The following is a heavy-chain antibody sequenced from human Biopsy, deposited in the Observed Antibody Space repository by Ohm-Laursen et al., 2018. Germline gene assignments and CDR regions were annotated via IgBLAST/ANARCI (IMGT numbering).Heavy chain of an antibody. V-gene: IGHV1-46*01. Sequence: ASVKVSCKASGYNFGNYYINWVRKVPGQGLEWLGVVNPVAEATMYAQKFQDRITLTRDASTNTVYMDLTSLTSEDTAVYYCAREAPLRLGVCGAIRCFKEVFGMDVWGQGTTVSVSS. D-gene: IGHD2-21*01. CDR2: VNPVAEAT. CDR1: GYNFGNYY. J-gene: IGHJ6*02. CDR3: AREAPLRLGVCGAIRCFKEVFGMDV.